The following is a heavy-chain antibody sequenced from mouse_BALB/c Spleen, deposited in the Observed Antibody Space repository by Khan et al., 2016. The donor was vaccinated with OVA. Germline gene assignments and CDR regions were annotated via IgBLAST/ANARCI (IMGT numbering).Heavy chain of an antibody. CDR3: ARSNYYGIGLYAMAY. CDR2: VAPGSGST. CDR1: GYTFTSYW. V-gene: IGHV1S41*01. D-gene: IGHD1-1*01. Sequence: DLVKPGASVKLSCKASGYTFTSYWINWIKERPEQGLEWIGRVAPGSGSTSYNDMFKAKTIMTKDTSSRTAYIQLSSLSSGDSAVYFCARSNYYGIGLYAMAYWGQGTSVTVSS. J-gene: IGHJ4*01.